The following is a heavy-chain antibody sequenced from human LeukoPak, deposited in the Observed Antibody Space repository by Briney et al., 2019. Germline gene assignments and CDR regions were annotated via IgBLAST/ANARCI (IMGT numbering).Heavy chain of an antibody. V-gene: IGHV3-30*02. CDR1: GFSFNIHG. CDR2: IRYDGSNK. Sequence: GGSLRLSCAASGFSFNIHGITWVRQAPGKGLEWVAFIRYDGSNKYYADSVKGRFTISRDNSKNTLYLQMNSLRAEDTAVYYCATLVGQTGWLQLRVQRDAFDIWGQGTMVTVSS. CDR3: ATLVGQTGWLQLRVQRDAFDI. J-gene: IGHJ3*02. D-gene: IGHD5-24*01.